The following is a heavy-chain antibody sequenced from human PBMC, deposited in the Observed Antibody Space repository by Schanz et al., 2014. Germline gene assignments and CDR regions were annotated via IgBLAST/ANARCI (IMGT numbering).Heavy chain of an antibody. CDR1: GYTFAMYD. J-gene: IGHJ4*02. Sequence: QAQLAQSGGEVKKPGASVKVSCKASGYTFAMYDMNWVRQAPGQGLEWMGWINTNTANPTYAQGFTGRFVYTLDASXXXAYLEISSLKAEXXXXXYCARGYCAGTSCPSFDYWGQGTLVTVSS. CDR2: INTNTANP. CDR3: ARGYCAGTSCPSFDY. V-gene: IGHV7-4-1*02. D-gene: IGHD2-2*01.